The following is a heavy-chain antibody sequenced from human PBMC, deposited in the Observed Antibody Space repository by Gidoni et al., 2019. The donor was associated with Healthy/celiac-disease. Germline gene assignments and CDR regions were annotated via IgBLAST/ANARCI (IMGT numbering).Heavy chain of an antibody. CDR1: GFPFSRYP. V-gene: IGHV3-23*01. D-gene: IGHD3-22*01. J-gene: IGHJ1*01. CDR3: AKEGVGGYDSSGYLSRSEYFQH. Sequence: EVQLLESGGGLVQPGGSLRLSWAASGFPFSRYPMRWVCQAPGKGLEWVAAISGSGGSTYYADSVKGRFTISRDNSKNTLYLQMNSLRAEDRAVYYCAKEGVGGYDSSGYLSRSEYFQHWGQGTLVTVSS. CDR2: ISGSGGST.